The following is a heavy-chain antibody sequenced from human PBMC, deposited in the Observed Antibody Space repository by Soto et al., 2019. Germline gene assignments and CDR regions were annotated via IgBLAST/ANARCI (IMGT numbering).Heavy chain of an antibody. Sequence: EVQLLESGGGVVQPGGSLRLSCAASGFTFSAYAMTWVRQAPGKGLEWVLVISGSAGATYYADTVKGRFTISRDTSKNTLYLQMISPRAEDTAGYYWARQDYITTCYLNYWGQGTLVTVSS. CDR2: ISGSAGAT. D-gene: IGHD2-2*01. J-gene: IGHJ4*02. V-gene: IGHV3-23*01. CDR3: ARQDYITTCYLNY. CDR1: GFTFSAYA.